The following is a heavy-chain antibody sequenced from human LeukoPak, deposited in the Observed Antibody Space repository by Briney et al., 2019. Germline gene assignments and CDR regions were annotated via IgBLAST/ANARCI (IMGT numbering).Heavy chain of an antibody. D-gene: IGHD3-10*01. Sequence: GGSLRLSCAASGFTFNNYAMSWVRQAPGKGLEWVAAISGNGGRAYYRDSVKGRFTISRDNPKNTLYLLMNSLSAEDTALYYCAKEQTSSGYFDYWGQGTLVTVSS. V-gene: IGHV3-23*01. CDR2: ISGNGGRA. CDR3: AKEQTSSGYFDY. CDR1: GFTFNNYA. J-gene: IGHJ4*02.